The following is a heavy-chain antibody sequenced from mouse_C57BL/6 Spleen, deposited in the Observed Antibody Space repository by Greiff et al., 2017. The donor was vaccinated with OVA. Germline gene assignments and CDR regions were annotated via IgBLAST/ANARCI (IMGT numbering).Heavy chain of an antibody. J-gene: IGHJ2*01. Sequence: EVKLMESGGGLVKPGGSLKLSCAASGFTFSDYGMHWVRQAPEKGLEWVAYISSGSSTIYYADTVKGRFTISRDNAKNTLFLQMTSLRSEDTAMYYCARGLTGRGDYFDYWGQGTTLTVSS. V-gene: IGHV5-17*01. D-gene: IGHD4-1*01. CDR3: ARGLTGRGDYFDY. CDR1: GFTFSDYG. CDR2: ISSGSSTI.